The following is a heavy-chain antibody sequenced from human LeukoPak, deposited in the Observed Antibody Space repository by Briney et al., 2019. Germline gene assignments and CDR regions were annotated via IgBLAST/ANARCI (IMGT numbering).Heavy chain of an antibody. D-gene: IGHD3-22*01. CDR3: ARLGSSGYYYVYFDY. CDR1: GYTFTSYG. Sequence: ASVKVSCKASGYTFTSYGISWVRQAPGQGLEWMGWISAYNGNTNYAQKLQGRVIMTTDTSTSTAYMELRSLRSDDTAVYYCARLGSSGYYYVYFDYWGQGTLVTVSS. V-gene: IGHV1-18*01. J-gene: IGHJ4*02. CDR2: ISAYNGNT.